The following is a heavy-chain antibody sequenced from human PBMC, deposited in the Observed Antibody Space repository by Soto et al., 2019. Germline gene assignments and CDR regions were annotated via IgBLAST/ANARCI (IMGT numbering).Heavy chain of an antibody. J-gene: IGHJ6*04. CDR1: GFSFSAYT. CDR2: ISFGGNSK. D-gene: IGHD6-13*01. Sequence: QVQLVESGGGVVQPGRSLRLSCAASGFSFSAYTMHWVRQVPGKGLEWVAVISFGGNSKYYADSVKGRFTISRDNSDNTLYLQMNTLREDDTALYYWGRAGYSSSRGAYFSGMAVGGKGTTVTVSS. CDR3: GRAGYSSSRGAYFSGMAV. V-gene: IGHV3-30-3*01.